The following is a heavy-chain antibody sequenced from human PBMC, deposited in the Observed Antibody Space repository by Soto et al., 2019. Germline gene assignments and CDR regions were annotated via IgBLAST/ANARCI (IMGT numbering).Heavy chain of an antibody. D-gene: IGHD5-12*01. CDR3: ARGAVRGMATITDGWFDP. Sequence: SETLSLTCAVYGGSFSGYYWSWIRQPPGKGLEWIGEINHSGSTNYNPSLKSRVTISVDTSKNQFSLKLSSVTAADTAVYYCARGAVRGMATITDGWFDPWGQGTLVTVSS. V-gene: IGHV4-34*01. CDR2: INHSGST. CDR1: GGSFSGYY. J-gene: IGHJ5*02.